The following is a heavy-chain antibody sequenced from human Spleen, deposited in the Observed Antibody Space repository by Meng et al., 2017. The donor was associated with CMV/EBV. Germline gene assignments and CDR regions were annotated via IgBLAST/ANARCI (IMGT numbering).Heavy chain of an antibody. CDR3: TTDGTFYDFWGGFYPYAFDI. V-gene: IGHV3-15*01. CDR2: IKSKTDGGTT. D-gene: IGHD3-3*01. J-gene: IGHJ3*02. CDR1: GFTFSNAW. Sequence: GGSLRLSCAASGFTFSNAWMSWVRQAPGKGLEWVGRIKSKTDGGTTDYAAPVKGRFTISRDASKNTLYLQMNSLKTEDTAVYYCTTDGTFYDFWGGFYPYAFDIWGQGTMVTVSS.